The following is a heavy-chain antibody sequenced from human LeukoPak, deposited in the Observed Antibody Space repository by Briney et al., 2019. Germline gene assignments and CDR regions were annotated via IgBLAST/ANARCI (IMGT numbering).Heavy chain of an antibody. CDR1: GFTFSNAW. CDR2: IKSKTDGGTT. V-gene: IGHV3-15*01. Sequence: PGGSLRLSCVASGFTFSNAWMSWVRQAPGKGLEWVGRIKSKTDGGTTDYAAPVKGRFTISRDDSKNTLYLQMNSLKTEDTAVYYCTTEAAAVGTIPWGQGTLVTVSS. CDR3: TTEAAAVGTIP. J-gene: IGHJ5*02. D-gene: IGHD6-13*01.